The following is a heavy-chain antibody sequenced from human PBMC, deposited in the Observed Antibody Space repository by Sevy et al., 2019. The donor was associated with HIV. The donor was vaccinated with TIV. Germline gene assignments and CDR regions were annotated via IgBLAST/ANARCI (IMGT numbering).Heavy chain of an antibody. V-gene: IGHV3-7*01. J-gene: IGHJ3*02. D-gene: IGHD3-10*01. CDR1: GFSFSWYW. CDR2: IKQDGSEK. Sequence: GGSLRLSCAASGFSFSWYWMTWVRQTPEKGLEWVANIKQDGSEKNYVDSVKGRFTISRDNAKNSLYLQMNTLRVDDTAVYYCATKGGSRLNDAFDTWGQGTMVTVS. CDR3: ATKGGSRLNDAFDT.